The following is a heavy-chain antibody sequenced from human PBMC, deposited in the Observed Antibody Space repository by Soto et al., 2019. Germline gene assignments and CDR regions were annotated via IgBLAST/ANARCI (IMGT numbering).Heavy chain of an antibody. D-gene: IGHD2-2*01. CDR3: AREPHLLSLPSDF. V-gene: IGHV1-3*01. CDR2: INAGNGNT. CDR1: GYTFTSFP. Sequence: ASVKVSCKASGYTFTSFPMYWVRQAPGQRLEWMGWINAGNGNTKYSQKFQGRVTITRDTSASTAYMELSSLRSDDTAVYYCAREPHLLSLPSDFWGQGNLVTVSS. J-gene: IGHJ4*02.